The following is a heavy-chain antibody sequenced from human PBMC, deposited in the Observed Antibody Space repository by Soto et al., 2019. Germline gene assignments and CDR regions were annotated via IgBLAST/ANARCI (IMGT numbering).Heavy chain of an antibody. CDR2: IYYSGST. V-gene: IGHV4-39*01. J-gene: IGHJ4*02. Sequence: SETLSLTCTVSGGYISSSSYYWGWIRQPPGKGLEWIGSIYYSGSTYYNPSLKSRVTISVDTSKNQFSLKLSSVTAADTAVYYCASRAHSSSWYYFDYWGQGTLVTVSS. D-gene: IGHD6-13*01. CDR1: GGYISSSSYY. CDR3: ASRAHSSSWYYFDY.